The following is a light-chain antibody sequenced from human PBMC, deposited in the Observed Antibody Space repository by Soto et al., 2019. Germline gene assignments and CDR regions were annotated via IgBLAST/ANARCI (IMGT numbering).Light chain of an antibody. Sequence: EIVMTQSPATLSVSPGERATLSCRASQSIGSNLAWYQQKPGQSPRLLIYGASTRATGLPARFSGSGSGTEFTLTLSSLQSEDVALYYCQQYNNWPITFGQGTRLEIK. CDR3: QQYNNWPIT. V-gene: IGKV3-15*01. CDR1: QSIGSN. CDR2: GAS. J-gene: IGKJ5*01.